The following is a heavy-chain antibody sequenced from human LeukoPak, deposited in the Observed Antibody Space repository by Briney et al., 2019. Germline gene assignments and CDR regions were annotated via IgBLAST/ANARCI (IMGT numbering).Heavy chain of an antibody. Sequence: GASVKVSCKASGYTFTSYDINWVRQATGQGLEWMGWMNPNSGNTGYAQKFQGRVTITADESTSTAYMELSSLRSEDTAVYYCARARGSGWYAKNDYFDYWGQGTLVTVSS. CDR3: ARARGSGWYAKNDYFDY. CDR2: MNPNSGNT. J-gene: IGHJ4*02. D-gene: IGHD6-19*01. V-gene: IGHV1-8*03. CDR1: GYTFTSYD.